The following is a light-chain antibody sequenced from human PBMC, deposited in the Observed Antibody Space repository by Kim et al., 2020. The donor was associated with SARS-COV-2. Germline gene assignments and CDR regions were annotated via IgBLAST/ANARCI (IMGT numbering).Light chain of an antibody. Sequence: DIQMTQSPSSLSASVGDRVTITCQASQDISNYLNWYQQKPGKAPKLLIYDASNLETGVPSRFSGSGSGTDFTFTISSLQPEDIATYYCQQYDTLPFTFGQETELEIK. CDR1: QDISNY. CDR2: DAS. CDR3: QQYDTLPFT. J-gene: IGKJ2*01. V-gene: IGKV1-33*01.